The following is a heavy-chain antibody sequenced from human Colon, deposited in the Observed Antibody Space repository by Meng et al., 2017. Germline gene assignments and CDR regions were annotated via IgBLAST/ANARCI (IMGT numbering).Heavy chain of an antibody. Sequence: VRIQRGGAGWLNPPETRSPTAAVAGGSFSGFYGSWIRQPPGKGLEWIGEIDHFGISNYNSSLKGRLTMSVDTSKKQISLTLTSVTAADTAVYYCATGLRHGDWFDPWGPGTLVTVSS. CDR2: IDHFGIS. V-gene: IGHV4-34*02. CDR3: ATGLRHGDWFDP. D-gene: IGHD4-17*01. J-gene: IGHJ5*02. CDR1: GGSFSGFY.